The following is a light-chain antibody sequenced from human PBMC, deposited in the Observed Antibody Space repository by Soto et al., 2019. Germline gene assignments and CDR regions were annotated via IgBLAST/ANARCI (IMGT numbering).Light chain of an antibody. CDR3: QQLNSYPIT. CDR2: DAS. Sequence: IQMTQSTSSLSASVGDRVTITCQASQDISNSLNWYQQRPGKAPNLLIYDASNLETGVPSRFSGSGSGTEFTLTISSLQPEDFATYYCQQLNSYPITFGQGTRLEIK. CDR1: QDISNS. V-gene: IGKV1-33*01. J-gene: IGKJ5*01.